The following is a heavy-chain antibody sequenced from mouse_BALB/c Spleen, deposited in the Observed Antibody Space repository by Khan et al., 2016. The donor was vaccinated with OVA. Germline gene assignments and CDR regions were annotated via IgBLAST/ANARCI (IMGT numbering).Heavy chain of an antibody. Sequence: EVELVESGGDLVKPGGSLKLSCAASGFTFSNYGMPWVRQIPDKRLEWVATINSDGSYTYYPDIVKGRFTISRNDAKNTHSLEMSSLESDDTAMDYCAGDLTESFDYWGQGTLVTVFA. V-gene: IGHV5-6*01. CDR1: GFTFSNYG. CDR2: INSDGSYT. CDR3: AGDLTESFDY. J-gene: IGHJ3*01. D-gene: IGHD2-13*01.